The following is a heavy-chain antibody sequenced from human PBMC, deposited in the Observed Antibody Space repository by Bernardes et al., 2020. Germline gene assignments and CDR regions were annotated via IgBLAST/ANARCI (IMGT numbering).Heavy chain of an antibody. V-gene: IGHV1-18*01. Sequence: ASVKVSCKASGYTFNSYGISWVRQAPGQGLEWVGWISAYNGNTNYAQKLQGRVTMTTDTSTSTAYMELRSLRSDDTAVYYCARVNHMVQDDYWDQGTLVTGSS. CDR1: GYTFNSYG. CDR2: ISAYNGNT. D-gene: IGHD3-10*01. CDR3: ARVNHMVQDDY. J-gene: IGHJ4*02.